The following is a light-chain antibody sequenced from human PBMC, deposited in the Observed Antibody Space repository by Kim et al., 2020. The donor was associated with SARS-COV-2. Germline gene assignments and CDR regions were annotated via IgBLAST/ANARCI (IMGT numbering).Light chain of an antibody. CDR3: QVWDSSSDGV. V-gene: IGLV3-21*04. J-gene: IGLJ1*01. CDR2: YDS. CDR1: NIGSKS. Sequence: SYELTQPPSVSVAPGKTARITCGGNNIGSKSVHCYQQKPGQAPVLVIYYDSDRPSGIPERFSGSNSGNTATLTISRVEAGDEADYYCQVWDSSSDGVFGTGTKVTVL.